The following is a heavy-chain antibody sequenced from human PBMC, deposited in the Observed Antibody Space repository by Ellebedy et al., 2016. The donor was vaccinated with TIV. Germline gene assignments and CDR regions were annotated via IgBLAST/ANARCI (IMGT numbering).Heavy chain of an antibody. J-gene: IGHJ4*02. D-gene: IGHD3-10*01. CDR2: ISYDGSNK. CDR1: GFTFSSYA. CDR3: ARAIRPYYGSGSYLY. Sequence: GESLKISXAASGFTFSSYAMHWVRQAPGKGLEWVAVISYDGSNKYYADSVKGRFTISRDNSKNTLYLQMNSLRAEDTAVYYCARAIRPYYGSGSYLYWGQGTLVTVSS. V-gene: IGHV3-30-3*01.